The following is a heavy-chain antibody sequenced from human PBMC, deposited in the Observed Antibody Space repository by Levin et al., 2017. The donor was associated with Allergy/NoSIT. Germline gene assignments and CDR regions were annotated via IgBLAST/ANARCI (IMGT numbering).Heavy chain of an antibody. Sequence: GASVKVSCKASGYTFTGYYMHWVRQAPGQGLEWMGWINPNSGGTNYAQKFQGRVTMTRDTSISTAYMELSRLRSDDTAVYYCARGARSLEVYEDYYYGMDVWGQGTTVTVSS. CDR1: GYTFTGYY. V-gene: IGHV1-2*02. J-gene: IGHJ6*02. CDR3: ARGARSLEVYEDYYYGMDV. D-gene: IGHD2-8*01. CDR2: INPNSGGT.